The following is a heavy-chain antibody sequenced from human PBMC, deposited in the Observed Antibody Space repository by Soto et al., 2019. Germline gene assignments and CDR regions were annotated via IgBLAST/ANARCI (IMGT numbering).Heavy chain of an antibody. CDR2: LYWDDDK. Sequence: QITLKESGPTLVKPTQTLTLTCTFSGFSLSTNGVGVGLIRQPPVQALKRLALLYWDDDKRYSTSLKSKLTLPKDNSQTQAVLTSSLMERVDTATHYCAHRLGAAGHVNSWGQGTLVTVSS. J-gene: IGHJ4*02. CDR1: GFSLSTNGVG. CDR3: AHRLGAAGHVNS. D-gene: IGHD6-13*01. V-gene: IGHV2-5*02.